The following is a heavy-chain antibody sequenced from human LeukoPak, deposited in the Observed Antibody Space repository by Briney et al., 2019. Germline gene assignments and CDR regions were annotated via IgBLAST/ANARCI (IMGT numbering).Heavy chain of an antibody. D-gene: IGHD3-22*01. CDR3: ARQARSRYYDSSGYPYYFDY. Sequence: PSETLSLTCAVYGGSFSGYYWSWIRQPPGKGLEWIGEINHSGSTNYNPSLKSRVSISVDTSKNQFSLKLSSVTAADTAVYYCARQARSRYYDSSGYPYYFDYWGQGTLVTVSS. V-gene: IGHV4-34*01. CDR1: GGSFSGYY. J-gene: IGHJ4*02. CDR2: INHSGST.